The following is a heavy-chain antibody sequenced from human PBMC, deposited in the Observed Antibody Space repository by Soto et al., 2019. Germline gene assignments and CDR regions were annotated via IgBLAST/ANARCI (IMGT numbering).Heavy chain of an antibody. J-gene: IGHJ4*02. Sequence: SETLSLTCSVSGASIRSGGYYWSWLRQSPGKGLEWIGHIYYTGSTFYSPSLKGRLTISLDTSKNQFSLNLRSVTAADTAMYYCARIEMASIKWGRGTLVTVSS. CDR1: GASIRSGGYY. V-gene: IGHV4-31*03. CDR2: IYYTGST. CDR3: ARIEMASIK.